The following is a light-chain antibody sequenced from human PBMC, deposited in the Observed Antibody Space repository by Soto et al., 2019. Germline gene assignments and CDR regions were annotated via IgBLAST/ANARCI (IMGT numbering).Light chain of an antibody. CDR3: TSYTGGSTYV. V-gene: IGLV2-14*01. CDR2: DVS. J-gene: IGLJ1*01. CDR1: SSDIGGYKY. Sequence: SVLTQPASVSGSPGQSITISCTGTSSDIGGYKYVSWYQQHPGKAPKLMIYDVSNRPSGVSNRFSGSKSGNTATLTISGLQGEDEAEYYCTSYTGGSTYVFGTGTKDTDL.